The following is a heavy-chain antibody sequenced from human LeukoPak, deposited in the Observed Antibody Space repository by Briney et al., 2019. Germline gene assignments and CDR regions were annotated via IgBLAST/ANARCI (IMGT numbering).Heavy chain of an antibody. CDR2: VFYSGKT. CDR1: GGSISISSYY. CDR3: ARDLSAANYYYYMDV. D-gene: IGHD6-13*01. Sequence: SETLSLTCTVSGGSISISSYYWSWIRQSPGKGLEWIGYVFYSGKTDYSPSLRSRVSMSVDTSKNQFSLKVTSVTAADTAVYYCARDLSAANYYYYMDVWGKGTTVTVSS. V-gene: IGHV4-61*01. J-gene: IGHJ6*03.